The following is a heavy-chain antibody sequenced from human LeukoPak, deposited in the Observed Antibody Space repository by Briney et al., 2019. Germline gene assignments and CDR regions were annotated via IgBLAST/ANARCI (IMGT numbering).Heavy chain of an antibody. CDR1: GFIFNNNA. J-gene: IGHJ6*02. CDR2: ISFDGRDK. V-gene: IGHV3-30*04. CDR3: AKGRGSGYYYFYYGMDV. D-gene: IGHD5-12*01. Sequence: GGSLRLSCAASGFIFNNNAIHWVRQAPGKGLEWVAVISFDGRDKHHADSVKGRFTISRDNSKNTLYLQMNSLTAEDTAVYYCAKGRGSGYYYFYYGMDVWGQGTTVTVSS.